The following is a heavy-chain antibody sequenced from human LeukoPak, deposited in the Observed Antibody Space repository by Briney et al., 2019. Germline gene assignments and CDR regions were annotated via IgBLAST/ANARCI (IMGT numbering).Heavy chain of an antibody. CDR3: AKDTTSAIFTATDY. CDR1: GFTFDDYD. Sequence: GRSLRLSCAASGFTFDDYDMHWVRQAPGKGLEWVSGISWNTGTIGYADSVNGRFTISRDNANNSLFLQMNSLRVEATALYYCAKDTTSAIFTATDYWGQGILVTVSS. V-gene: IGHV3-9*01. D-gene: IGHD5-12*01. CDR2: ISWNTGTI. J-gene: IGHJ4*02.